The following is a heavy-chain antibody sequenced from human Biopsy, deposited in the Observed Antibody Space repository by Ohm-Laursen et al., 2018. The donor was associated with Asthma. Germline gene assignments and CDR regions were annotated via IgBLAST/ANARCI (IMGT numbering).Heavy chain of an antibody. V-gene: IGHV3-23*01. Sequence: SLRLSCSASGLTFSNFAMTWVRQAPGKGLEWVSSITGSGGGTYYADSVKGRFTASRDNSKNTLYLQISSLRAEDTAVYYCAKHQLVRCLDYWGQGTLVTVSS. CDR1: GLTFSNFA. CDR2: ITGSGGGT. CDR3: AKHQLVRCLDY. J-gene: IGHJ4*02. D-gene: IGHD6-13*01.